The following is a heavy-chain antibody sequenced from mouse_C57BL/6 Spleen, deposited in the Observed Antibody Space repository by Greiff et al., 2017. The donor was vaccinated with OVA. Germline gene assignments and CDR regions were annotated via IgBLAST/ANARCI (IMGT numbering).Heavy chain of an antibody. Sequence: QVQLQQPGAELVKPGASVKVSCKASGYTFTSYWMHWVKQRPGQGLEWIGRIHPSDSDTNYTQKFKGKATLTVDKSSSTAYMQLSSRRSEDAAVYYCAMDTQGAMDYWGQGTSVTVSS. V-gene: IGHV1-74*01. D-gene: IGHD5-1-1*01. J-gene: IGHJ4*01. CDR1: GYTFTSYW. CDR3: AMDTQGAMDY. CDR2: IHPSDSDT.